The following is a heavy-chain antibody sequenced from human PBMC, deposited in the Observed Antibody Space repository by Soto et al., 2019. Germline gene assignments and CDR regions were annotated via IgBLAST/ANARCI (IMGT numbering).Heavy chain of an antibody. Sequence: QVQLQESGPGLVKPSETLSLTCTVSGGSISSYYWSWVRQPPGKGLEWIAYIYYSGSTNYNPSLKRRVTISVDTSKNQFSLKLSSVTAADTAVYYCARSPDYGDYYYYGMDVWGQGTTVTVSS. V-gene: IGHV4-59*08. J-gene: IGHJ6*02. CDR1: GGSISSYY. CDR3: ARSPDYGDYYYYGMDV. CDR2: IYYSGST. D-gene: IGHD4-17*01.